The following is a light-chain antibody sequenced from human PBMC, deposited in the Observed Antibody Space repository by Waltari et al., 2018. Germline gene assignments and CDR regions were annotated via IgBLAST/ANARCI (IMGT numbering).Light chain of an antibody. Sequence: QSALTQPASVSGTPGQSITISCTGTTSDVGAYDLVSWYQQHPGEAPKLLIFEVFKRPSDISMRFPGSKSGTTASLTISGLQPQDEGDYYCCSYAGRCTYVFGSGTKVTVL. J-gene: IGLJ1*01. CDR1: TSDVGAYDL. CDR2: EVF. V-gene: IGLV2-23*02. CDR3: CSYAGRCTYV.